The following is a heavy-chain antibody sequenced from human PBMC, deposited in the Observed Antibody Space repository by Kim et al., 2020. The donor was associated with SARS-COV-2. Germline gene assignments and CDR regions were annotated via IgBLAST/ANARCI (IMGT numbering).Heavy chain of an antibody. CDR2: IYHSGST. V-gene: IGHV4-4*02. Sequence: SETLSLTCAVSGGSISSSNWWSWVRQPPGKGLEWIGEIYHSGSTNYNPSLKSRVTISVDKSKNQFSLKLSSVTAADTAVYYCARDESRRRPSKTLRYFDWLLGQYDVDVWGQWTTVTVSS. D-gene: IGHD3-9*01. CDR1: GGSISSSNW. CDR3: ARDESRRRPSKTLRYFDWLLGQYDVDV. J-gene: IGHJ6*02.